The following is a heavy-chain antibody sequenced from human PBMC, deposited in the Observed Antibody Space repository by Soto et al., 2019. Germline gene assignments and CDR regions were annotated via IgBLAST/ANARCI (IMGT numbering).Heavy chain of an antibody. Sequence: QVQLQESGPGLVKPSGTLSLTCAVSGGSISSNNWWSWVRQPPGKGLEWIGEIYHSGSTNYNPSLDSRVTRVVDKSKKQSSLNLRSVTAADTAVYYCARPSDYYASSGTFDYWGQGTLVTVSS. CDR1: GGSISSNNW. CDR3: ARPSDYYASSGTFDY. CDR2: IYHSGST. J-gene: IGHJ4*02. V-gene: IGHV4-4*02. D-gene: IGHD3-22*01.